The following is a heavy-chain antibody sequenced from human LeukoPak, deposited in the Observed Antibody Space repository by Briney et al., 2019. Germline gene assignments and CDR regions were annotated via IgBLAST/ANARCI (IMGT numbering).Heavy chain of an antibody. V-gene: IGHV3-21*01. CDR3: ARWLDGYTPLDY. J-gene: IGHJ4*02. CDR1: GFTFDGYS. CDR2: ISMSGRYI. Sequence: GSLRFSCAASGFTFDGYSMNWVRQAPGKGLEWVASISMSGRYIHYAGSVRGRFTISRDNGRNSVYLQMTGLRIEDTATYFCARWLDGYTPLDYWGQGVLVTV. D-gene: IGHD5-24*01.